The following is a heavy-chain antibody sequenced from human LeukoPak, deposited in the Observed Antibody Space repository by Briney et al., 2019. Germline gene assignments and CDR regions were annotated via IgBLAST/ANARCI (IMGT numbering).Heavy chain of an antibody. V-gene: IGHV3-21*01. Sequence: PGGSLRLSRATSGFTFSSYSMSWVRQAPGKGLEWVSSISSSSSYIYYADSVKGRFTISRDNAKNSLYLQMNSLRAEDTAVYYCARGIHQLLSYNWFDPWGQGTLVTVSS. CDR3: ARGIHQLLSYNWFDP. D-gene: IGHD2-2*01. CDR2: ISSSSSYI. J-gene: IGHJ5*02. CDR1: GFTFSSYS.